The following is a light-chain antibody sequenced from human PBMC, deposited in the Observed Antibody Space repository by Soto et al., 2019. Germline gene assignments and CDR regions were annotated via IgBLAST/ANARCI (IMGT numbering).Light chain of an antibody. CDR2: DVS. J-gene: IGLJ1*01. CDR3: SSYATGGSYV. Sequence: QSALTPPASVSGSPGQSTAISCTGTSSDVGGYNSVSWYQQHPGKAPKLLIYDVSNRPSGVSNRFSGSKSGNTASLTISGLQAEDEADYYCSSYATGGSYVFGTGTKLTVL. CDR1: SSDVGGYNS. V-gene: IGLV2-14*01.